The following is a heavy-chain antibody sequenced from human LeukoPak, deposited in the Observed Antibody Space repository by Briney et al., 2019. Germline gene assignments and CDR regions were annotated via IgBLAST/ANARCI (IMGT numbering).Heavy chain of an antibody. Sequence: QPGRSLRLSCAASGFSFSSYAMHWVRQAPGKGLEWVAVISYDGSNKYYADSVKGRFTISRDNSKNTLYLQMNSLRAEDTAVYYCARVGGSYDILTGDYKPHVYWGEGTLVTVSS. V-gene: IGHV3-30-3*01. CDR3: ARVGGSYDILTGDYKPHVY. CDR1: GFSFSSYA. J-gene: IGHJ4*02. D-gene: IGHD3-9*01. CDR2: ISYDGSNK.